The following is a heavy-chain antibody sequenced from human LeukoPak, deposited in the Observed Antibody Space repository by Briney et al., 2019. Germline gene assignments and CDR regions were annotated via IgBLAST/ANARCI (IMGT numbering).Heavy chain of an antibody. CDR1: GGSIANYF. D-gene: IGHD6-19*01. Sequence: SETLSLTCTVSGGSIANYFWSWIRQPPGKGLEWIGYIYSDGSTNYNPSLKSRVTISVDTSKNQFSLKLNSVTAADTAVYYLSRASDSRGSYSGGQNWGQGTMVTVSS. CDR3: SRASDSRGSYSGGQN. CDR2: IYSDGST. J-gene: IGHJ3*01. V-gene: IGHV4-59*01.